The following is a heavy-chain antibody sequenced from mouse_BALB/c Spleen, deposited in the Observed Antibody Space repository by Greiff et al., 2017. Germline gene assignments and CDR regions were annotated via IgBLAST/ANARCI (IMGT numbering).Heavy chain of an antibody. Sequence: EVQVVESGGGLVQPKGSLKLSCAASGFTFNTYAMNWVRQAPGKGLEWVARIRSKSNNYATYYADSVKDRFTISRDDSQSMLYLQMNNLKTEDTAMYYCVRGDYYGGAMDYWGQGTSVTVSS. CDR3: VRGDYYGGAMDY. J-gene: IGHJ4*01. CDR2: IRSKSNNYAT. CDR1: GFTFNTYA. V-gene: IGHV10-1*02. D-gene: IGHD1-2*01.